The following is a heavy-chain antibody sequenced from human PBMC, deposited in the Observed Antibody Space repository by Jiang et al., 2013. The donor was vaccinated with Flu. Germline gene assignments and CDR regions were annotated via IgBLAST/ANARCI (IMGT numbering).Heavy chain of an antibody. CDR1: GFTFSSYA. V-gene: IGHV3-23*04. CDR2: ISGSGGST. D-gene: IGHD3-10*01. J-gene: IGHJ4*02. CDR3: AKFYRGPTMVRGRGAPDY. Sequence: EVQLVESGGGLVQPGGSLRLSCAASGFTFSSYAMSWVRQAPGKGLEWVSAISGSGGSTYYADSVKGRFTISRDNSKNTLYLQMNSLRAEDTAVYYCAKFYRGPTMVRGRGAPDYWGQGTLVTVSS.